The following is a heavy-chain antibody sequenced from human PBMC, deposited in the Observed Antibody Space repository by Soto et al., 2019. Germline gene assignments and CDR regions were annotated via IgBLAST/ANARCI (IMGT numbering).Heavy chain of an antibody. D-gene: IGHD3-10*01. CDR2: IYWDDDK. V-gene: IGHV2-5*02. CDR3: AHRRPMVLFDY. CDR1: GFSLSTSGVG. J-gene: IGHJ4*02. Sequence: QITLKESGPTLVKPTQTLTLTCTFSGFSLSTSGVGVGWIRQPPGKALEWLALIYWDDDKRSSPSLKSRLTITKDTAKNQVVLTMTSMDPVDTATYYCAHRRPMVLFDYWGQGTLVTVSS.